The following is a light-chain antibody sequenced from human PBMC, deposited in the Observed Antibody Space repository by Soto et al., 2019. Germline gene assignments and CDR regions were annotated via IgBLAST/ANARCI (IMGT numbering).Light chain of an antibody. CDR2: DAS. Sequence: DIQMTQSPPSLSASVGDRVTITCQASQDISIYVNWYQQRPGKAPKLLIYDASILETGVPRGFSGSGSGTHFSLSVSGLQPEDVATYYCQQYLSLPPLTFGGGTRVDIK. J-gene: IGKJ4*01. CDR3: QQYLSLPPLT. V-gene: IGKV1-33*01. CDR1: QDISIY.